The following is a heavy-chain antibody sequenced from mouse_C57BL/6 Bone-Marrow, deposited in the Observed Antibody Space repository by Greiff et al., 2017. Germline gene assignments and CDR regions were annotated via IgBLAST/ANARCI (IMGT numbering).Heavy chain of an antibody. D-gene: IGHD1-1*01. V-gene: IGHV5-16*01. Sequence: EVHLVESEGGLVQPGSSMKLSCTASGFTFSDYYMAWVRQVPEKGLEWVANINYDGSSTYYLDSLKSRFIISRDNAKNILYLQMRSLKSEDTATDYCARDGNDDGSSWYFDVWGTGTTVTVSS. J-gene: IGHJ1*03. CDR2: INYDGSST. CDR1: GFTFSDYY. CDR3: ARDGNDDGSSWYFDV.